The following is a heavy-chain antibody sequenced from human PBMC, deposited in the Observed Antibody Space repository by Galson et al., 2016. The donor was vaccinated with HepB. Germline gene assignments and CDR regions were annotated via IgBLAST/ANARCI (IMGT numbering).Heavy chain of an antibody. V-gene: IGHV5-51*01. Sequence: QSGAEVKKPGESLKISCKGSGYSCTNYWVGWVRQMPGKGLEWMGIIHPGESDTRYSPSMEGQVTISADKSISTAYLQWSSLRASDSAIYYCASGTGPTRGDIYNAMGGWGQGTTVTASS. CDR3: ASGTGPTRGDIYNAMGG. J-gene: IGHJ6*02. CDR2: IHPGESDT. CDR1: GYSCTNYW. D-gene: IGHD1-1*01.